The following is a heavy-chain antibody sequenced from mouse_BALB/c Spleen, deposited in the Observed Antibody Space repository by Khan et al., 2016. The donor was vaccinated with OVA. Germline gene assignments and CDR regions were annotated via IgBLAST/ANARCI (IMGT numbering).Heavy chain of an antibody. V-gene: IGHV1-4*01. CDR3: VRDGAYHRNDGWFAY. CDR2: INPSTGYT. D-gene: IGHD2-14*01. J-gene: IGHJ3*01. CDR1: GYTFTSYT. Sequence: VELVESGAELARPGASVKMSCKASGYTFTSYTIHWIKKRPGQGLEWIGYINPSTGYTNSNQKFKDKATLTTDKSSTTAYLQLSSLTSDDSAVYNCVRDGAYHRNDGWFAYWGQGTLVTVSA.